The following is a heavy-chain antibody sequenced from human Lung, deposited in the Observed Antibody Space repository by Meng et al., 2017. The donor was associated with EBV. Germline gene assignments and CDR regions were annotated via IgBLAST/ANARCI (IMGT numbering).Heavy chain of an antibody. CDR1: RGSISIDTSS. CDR2: VYRSGST. J-gene: IGHJ4*02. CDR3: ARAKWGHSYGSEALYFDH. V-gene: IGHV4-30-2*01. Sequence: SGSGQVRPSKTLSLTCAVYRGSISIDTSSWNWIRQRPGKGLEWIGFVYRSGSTYYNPSLKSRVIISVDRSNNQFSLELNSVSAADTAVYYCARAKWGHSYGSEALYFDHWGPGTLVTVSS. D-gene: IGHD5-18*01.